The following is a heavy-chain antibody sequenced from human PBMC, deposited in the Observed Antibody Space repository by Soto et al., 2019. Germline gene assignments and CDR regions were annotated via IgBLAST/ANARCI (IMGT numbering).Heavy chain of an antibody. J-gene: IGHJ6*02. CDR1: GFTFSDYG. V-gene: IGHV3-33*01. CDR2: IWYDGSNK. CDR3: ARDSYGMDV. Sequence: GGALRLSFAAAGFTFSDYGMHWVRQAPGKGLEWVTVIWYDGSNKYYADSVKGRFTISRDSSKNTLYLEMNSLKAEDTAVYYCARDSYGMDVWGQGTTVTVSS.